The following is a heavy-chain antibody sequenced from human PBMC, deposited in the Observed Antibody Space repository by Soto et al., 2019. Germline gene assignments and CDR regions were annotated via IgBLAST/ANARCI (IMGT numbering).Heavy chain of an antibody. J-gene: IGHJ6*02. CDR1: GFTYSDNA. D-gene: IGHD2-2*01. CDR2: ISGSGGST. CDR3: AKARSIVVVPGATLSYYGMDV. Sequence: EVQLLESGGGLVQPGGSLKLSCAASGFTYSDNAMSWVRQGPGKGLEWVSAISGSGGSTYYTDSVKGRFTISRDNSKNPLDLQMNSLRAEDTAVYYCAKARSIVVVPGATLSYYGMDVWGQGTTVTVSS. V-gene: IGHV3-23*01.